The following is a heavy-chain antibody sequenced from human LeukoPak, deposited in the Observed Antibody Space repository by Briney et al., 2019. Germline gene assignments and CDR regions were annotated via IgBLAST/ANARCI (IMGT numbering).Heavy chain of an antibody. V-gene: IGHV3-74*01. CDR2: VESNGRNT. Sequence: GGSLRLSCAASGFTFSTSWMHWVRHAPGKGRVWVSRVESNGRNTIYADSVKGRFTISRDNRKNTLYLQMNSLRAEDTAVYYCARDGSAYNFDYWGQGTLVTVSS. J-gene: IGHJ4*02. CDR1: GFTFSTSW. CDR3: ARDGSAYNFDY. D-gene: IGHD5-24*01.